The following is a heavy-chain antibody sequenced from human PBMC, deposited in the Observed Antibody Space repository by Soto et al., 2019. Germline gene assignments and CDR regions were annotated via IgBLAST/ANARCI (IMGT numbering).Heavy chain of an antibody. CDR3: ARDTTYYDFCSGYFAPVHYYGMDV. Sequence: ASVKVSCKASGYTFTSYYMHWVRQAPGQGLEWMGIINPSGGSTSYAQKFQGRVTMTRDTSTSTVYMELSSLRSEDTAVYYCARDTTYYDFCSGYFAPVHYYGMDVWGQGTTVIVSS. CDR2: INPSGGST. CDR1: GYTFTSYY. J-gene: IGHJ6*02. D-gene: IGHD3-3*01. V-gene: IGHV1-46*01.